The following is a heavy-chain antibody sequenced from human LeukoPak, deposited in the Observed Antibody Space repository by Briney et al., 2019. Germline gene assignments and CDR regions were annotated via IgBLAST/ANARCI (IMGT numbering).Heavy chain of an antibody. J-gene: IGHJ4*02. CDR2: IDWDDDK. CDR1: GFSLSTSGMC. V-gene: IGHV2-70*11. D-gene: IGHD3-10*01. CDR3: ARESGYYGSGSYSPFDY. Sequence: SGPTLVNPTQTLTLTCTFSGFSLSTSGMCVSWIRRLPGKALEWLARIDWDDDKYYSTSLKTRLTISKDTSKNQVVLTMTNMDPVDTATYYCARESGYYGSGSYSPFDYWGQGTLVTVSS.